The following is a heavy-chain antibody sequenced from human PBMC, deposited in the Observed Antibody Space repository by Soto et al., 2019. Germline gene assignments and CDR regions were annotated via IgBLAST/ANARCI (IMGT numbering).Heavy chain of an antibody. CDR1: GYTFTSYG. CDR2: ISANNGNT. D-gene: IGHD1-1*01. V-gene: IGHV1-18*01. CDR3: ARGRYGDY. Sequence: QVHLVQSGAEVKKPGASVKVSCKCSGYTFTSYGITWVRQAPGQGLEWMGWISANNGNTDYAQKLQGRVTVTRDTSTSTAYMELRSLRSDYTAVYYCARGRYGDYWGQGALVTVSS. J-gene: IGHJ4*02.